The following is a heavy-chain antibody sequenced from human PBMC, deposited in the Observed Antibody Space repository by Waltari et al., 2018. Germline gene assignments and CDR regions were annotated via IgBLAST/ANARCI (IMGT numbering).Heavy chain of an antibody. Sequence: QVQLVQSGAEVKKPGSSVKVSCKASGGTFSSYTISWVRQAPGQGLEWMGRIIPILGIANNAPKFQGRVTITADKSTSTAYMELSSLRSEDTAVYYCARGCSGSGLNAYDYWGQGTLVTVSS. CDR2: IIPILGIA. CDR1: GGTFSSYT. D-gene: IGHD6-19*01. J-gene: IGHJ4*02. CDR3: ARGCSGSGLNAYDY. V-gene: IGHV1-69*02.